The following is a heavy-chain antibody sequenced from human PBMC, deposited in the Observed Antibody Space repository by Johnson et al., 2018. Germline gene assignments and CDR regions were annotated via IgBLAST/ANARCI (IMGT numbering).Heavy chain of an antibody. CDR1: GFTLNAYY. D-gene: IGHD3-16*01. CDR2: IGNSGTPI. J-gene: IGHJ4*02. CDR3: ARWGSLYENYAASVDY. V-gene: IGHV3-11*04. Sequence: VQLVESGGGFVKPGGSLRVSCEVSGFTLNAYYMSWIRQAPGKGLEWVSYIGNSGTPISYADSVGGRFTLSRDNAKESRYLQMNSLIVEDTAVYFCARWGSLYENYAASVDYWGQGTLVTVSS.